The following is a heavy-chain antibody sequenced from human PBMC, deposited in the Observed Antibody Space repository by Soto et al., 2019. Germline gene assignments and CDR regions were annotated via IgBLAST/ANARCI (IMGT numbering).Heavy chain of an antibody. CDR2: ISYDGSNK. CDR1: GFTFSSYA. CDR3: ASSSGWSGGAFDI. V-gene: IGHV3-30-3*01. D-gene: IGHD6-19*01. J-gene: IGHJ3*02. Sequence: HPGGSLRLSCAASGFTFSSYAMHWVRQAPGKGLEWVAVISYDGSNKYYADSVKGRFTISRDNSKNTLYLQMNSLRAEDTAVYYCASSSGWSGGAFDIWGQGTMVTVSS.